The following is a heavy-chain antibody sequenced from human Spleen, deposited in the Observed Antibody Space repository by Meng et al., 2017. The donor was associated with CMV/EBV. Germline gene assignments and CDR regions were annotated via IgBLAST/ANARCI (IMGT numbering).Heavy chain of an antibody. CDR3: ARAVVPAVPGYYGMDV. J-gene: IGHJ6*02. D-gene: IGHD2-2*01. V-gene: IGHV3-33*01. CDR2: IWYDGSNQ. Sequence: GESLKISCAASGFTFSSYAMYWVRQAPGKGLEWVAFIWYDGSNQYYADSVKGRFTISRDNSKNTLFLQLNSLRAEDTAVYYCARAVVPAVPGYYGMDVWGQGTTVTVSS. CDR1: GFTFSSYA.